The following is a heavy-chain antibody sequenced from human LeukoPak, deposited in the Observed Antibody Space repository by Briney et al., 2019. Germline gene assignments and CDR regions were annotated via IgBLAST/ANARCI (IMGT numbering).Heavy chain of an antibody. CDR1: GYIFTSYW. V-gene: IGHV5-51*01. D-gene: IGHD1-26*01. CDR3: ARRRDIYSGSYYLFDY. CDR2: IYPCDSDT. J-gene: IGHJ4*02. Sequence: GESLKISCKGSGYIFTSYWIGWVRQIPGKGLEWMGIIYPCDSDTRYSPSFQGHVTISALESISTAYLQWSSLKASDTAMYYCARRRDIYSGSYYLFDYGGQGTLVTVSS.